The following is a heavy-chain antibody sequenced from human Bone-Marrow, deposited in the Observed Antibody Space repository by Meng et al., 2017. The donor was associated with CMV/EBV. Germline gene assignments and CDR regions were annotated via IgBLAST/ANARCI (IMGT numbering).Heavy chain of an antibody. CDR2: IYYSGST. Sequence: SETLSLTCTVSGGSVSSGSYYWSWIRQPPGKGLEWIGYIYYSGSTNYNPSLKSRVTISVDTSKNQFSLKLSSVTAADTAVYYGARVPGSGSYPRRYHYYYGMDVWGQGTTVTVSS. J-gene: IGHJ6*02. CDR3: ARVPGSGSYPRRYHYYYGMDV. D-gene: IGHD3-10*01. V-gene: IGHV4-61*01. CDR1: GGSVSSGSYY.